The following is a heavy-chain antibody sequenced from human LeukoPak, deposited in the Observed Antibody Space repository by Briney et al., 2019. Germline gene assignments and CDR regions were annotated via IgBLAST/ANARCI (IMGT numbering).Heavy chain of an antibody. Sequence: GGSLRLSCAASGFAFGGYAMSWVRQAPGKGREWVASIAGSGSFAYYAEAVKGRFTVSRDNSQSTVFLQGSGLRAEDTALYFCAKPHYPDQGGYYSGSYYFDYWGQGALVTVSS. V-gene: IGHV3-23*01. CDR3: AKPHYPDQGGYYSGSYYFDY. CDR1: GFAFGGYA. CDR2: IAGSGSFA. J-gene: IGHJ4*02. D-gene: IGHD3-22*01.